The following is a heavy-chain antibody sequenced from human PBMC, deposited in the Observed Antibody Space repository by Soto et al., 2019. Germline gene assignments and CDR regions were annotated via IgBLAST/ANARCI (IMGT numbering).Heavy chain of an antibody. Sequence: QVQLQQWGAGLLKPSETLSLTCAVYGGSFSGYYWSWIRQPPGKGLEWIGEINHSGSTNYNPSLKSRVTISVDTSKNQFSLKLSSVTAADTAVYYCARGLFSLLWFGELLPWGQGTLVTVSS. CDR3: ARGLFSLLWFGELLP. V-gene: IGHV4-34*01. D-gene: IGHD3-10*01. J-gene: IGHJ5*02. CDR2: INHSGST. CDR1: GGSFSGYY.